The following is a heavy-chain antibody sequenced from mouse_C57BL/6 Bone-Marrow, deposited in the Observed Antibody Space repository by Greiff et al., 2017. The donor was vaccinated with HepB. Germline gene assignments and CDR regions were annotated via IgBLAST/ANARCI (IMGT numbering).Heavy chain of an antibody. CDR1: GYTFTSYW. CDR2: IYPGSGST. Sequence: VQLQQPGAELVKPGASVKMSCKASGYTFTSYWITWVKQRPGQGLEWIGDIYPGSGSTNYNEKFKDKATLTADKSSSTAYMQLSSLTYEDSAVYYCARTYYYGSSYGYWGQGTTLTVSS. V-gene: IGHV1-55*01. J-gene: IGHJ2*01. CDR3: ARTYYYGSSYGY. D-gene: IGHD1-1*01.